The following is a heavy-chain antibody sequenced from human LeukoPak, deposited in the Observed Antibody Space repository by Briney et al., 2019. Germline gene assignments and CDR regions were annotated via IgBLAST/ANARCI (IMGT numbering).Heavy chain of an antibody. CDR2: IYSGGST. CDR1: GFTVSSNY. Sequence: GGSLRLSCAASGFTVSSNYMSWVRQAPGKGLEGVSVIYSGGSTYYADSVKGRFTISRDNSKNTLYLQMNSLRAEDTAVYYCARTILWFGELWPWFDPWGQGTLVTVSS. D-gene: IGHD3-10*01. CDR3: ARTILWFGELWPWFDP. J-gene: IGHJ5*02. V-gene: IGHV3-53*01.